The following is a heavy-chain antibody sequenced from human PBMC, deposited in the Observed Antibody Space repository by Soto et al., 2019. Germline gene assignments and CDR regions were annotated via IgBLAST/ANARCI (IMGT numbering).Heavy chain of an antibody. CDR1: GFTFSNYP. D-gene: IGHD3-10*01. CDR3: AKNTLFGSGTKDS. Sequence: EVQLLESGGGLVQGGESLRLSCPASGFTFSNYPMSWVRQVPGKGLEWVSSISASGGSTYYADSVRGRFTISRDNSKNTLYLQMNILRAEDTAVYYCAKNTLFGSGTKDSWGQGTLVTVSS. J-gene: IGHJ4*02. CDR2: ISASGGST. V-gene: IGHV3-23*01.